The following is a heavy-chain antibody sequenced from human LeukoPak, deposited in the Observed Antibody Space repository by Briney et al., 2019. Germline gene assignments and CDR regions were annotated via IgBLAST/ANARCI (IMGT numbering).Heavy chain of an antibody. Sequence: GSLRLSCAASGFTFSSYSMNWVRQAPGKGLEWVSSISSSSSYIYYADSVKGRFTISRDNAKNSLYLQMNSLRAEDTAVYYCARGPYGDYVFDYWGQGTLVTVSS. J-gene: IGHJ4*02. V-gene: IGHV3-21*01. CDR2: ISSSSSYI. CDR3: ARGPYGDYVFDY. D-gene: IGHD4-17*01. CDR1: GFTFSSYS.